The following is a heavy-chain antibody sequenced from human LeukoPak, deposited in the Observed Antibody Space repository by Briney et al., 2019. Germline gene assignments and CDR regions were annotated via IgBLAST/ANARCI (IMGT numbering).Heavy chain of an antibody. D-gene: IGHD3-22*01. CDR3: ARDRYYYDSSGRGYFDY. J-gene: IGHJ4*02. CDR2: IYHSGST. V-gene: IGHV4-38-2*02. Sequence: SETLSLTCTVSGYSISSGYYWGWIRQPPGKGLEWIGRIYHSGSTYYNPSLKSRVTISVDTSKNQFSLKLSSVTAADTAVYYCARDRYYYDSSGRGYFDYWGQGTLVTVSS. CDR1: GYSISSGYY.